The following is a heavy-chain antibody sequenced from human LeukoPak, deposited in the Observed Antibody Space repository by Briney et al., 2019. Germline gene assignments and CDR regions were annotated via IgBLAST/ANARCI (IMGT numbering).Heavy chain of an antibody. CDR1: GYSFTNYW. J-gene: IGHJ4*02. D-gene: IGHD4-23*01. CDR2: IYPGESDT. V-gene: IGHV5-51*01. Sequence: PGESLKISCKASGYSFTNYWIGWVRQMPGKGLEWMGIIYPGESDTRYSPSFQGQVTISADKSISTAYLQRSTLKASDSAMYYCARPGLEGGNSPYYFDYWGQGTLVTVSS. CDR3: ARPGLEGGNSPYYFDY.